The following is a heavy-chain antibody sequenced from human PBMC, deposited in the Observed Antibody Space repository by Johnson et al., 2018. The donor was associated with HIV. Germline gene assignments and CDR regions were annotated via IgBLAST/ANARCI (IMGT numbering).Heavy chain of an antibody. V-gene: IGHV3-13*01. CDR1: GFTVSSNY. CDR2: IGADGDT. D-gene: IGHD6-6*01. CDR3: ARGSGSSIAARGAFDI. J-gene: IGHJ3*02. Sequence: VQLVESGGGLVQPGGSLRLSCAASGFTVSSNYMSWVRQAIGKGLEWVSVIGADGDTYYPGSVKGRFTISREHAKNSLYLQMNSLRAGDTAVYYCARGSGSSIAARGAFDIWGQGTVVTVSS.